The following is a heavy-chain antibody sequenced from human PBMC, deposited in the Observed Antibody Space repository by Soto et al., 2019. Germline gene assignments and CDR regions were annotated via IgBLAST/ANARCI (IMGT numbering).Heavy chain of an antibody. Sequence: QPGGSLRLSCAASGFTFSSYWMHWVRQAPGKGLEWVASISRDGGGINYLESVKGRFTISRDNAKNSLYLQMNTLRVEDTAIYYCVRDAVVSAVDYFDQWGQGTLVTVSS. CDR3: VRDAVVSAVDYFDQ. V-gene: IGHV3-7*01. CDR1: GFTFSSYW. CDR2: ISRDGGGI. D-gene: IGHD2-15*01. J-gene: IGHJ4*02.